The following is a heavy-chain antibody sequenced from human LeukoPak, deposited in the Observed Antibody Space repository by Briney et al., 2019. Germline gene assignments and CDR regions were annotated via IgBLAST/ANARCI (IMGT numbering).Heavy chain of an antibody. CDR1: GFTFSSYG. Sequence: GGSLRLSCAASGFTFSSYGMHWVRQAPGKGLEWVAFIRYDGSNKYYADSVKGRFTISRDNSKNTLYLQMNSLRAEDTAVYYCAKEVRSRVASCDYWGQGTLVTVSS. V-gene: IGHV3-30*02. CDR2: IRYDGSNK. CDR3: AKEVRSRVASCDY. J-gene: IGHJ4*02. D-gene: IGHD2-15*01.